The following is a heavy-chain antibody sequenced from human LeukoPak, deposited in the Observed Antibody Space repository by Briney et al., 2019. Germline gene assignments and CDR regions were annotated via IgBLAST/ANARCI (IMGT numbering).Heavy chain of an antibody. V-gene: IGHV3-11*04. Sequence: GGSLRLSCAASGFTFSDYYMSWIRQAPGKGLEWVSYISSSGSTIYYADSVKGRFTISRDNAKNSLYLQMNSLRAEDTAVYYCARDPYSYEYYFDYWGQGTLVTVSS. J-gene: IGHJ4*02. CDR3: ARDPYSYEYYFDY. CDR2: ISSSGSTI. CDR1: GFTFSDYY. D-gene: IGHD5-18*01.